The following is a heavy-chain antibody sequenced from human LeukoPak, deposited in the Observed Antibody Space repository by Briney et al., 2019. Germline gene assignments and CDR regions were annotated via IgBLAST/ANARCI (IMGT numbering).Heavy chain of an antibody. CDR3: AREPKPRGYYDSSGYYYNAFDI. Sequence: PGASVKVSCKASGYTFTSYYMHWVRQAPGRGLEWMGIINPSGGSTSYAQKFQGRVTMTRDMSTSTVYMELSSLRSEDTAVYYCAREPKPRGYYDSSGYYYNAFDIWGQGTMVTVSS. CDR1: GYTFTSYY. CDR2: INPSGGST. D-gene: IGHD3-22*01. V-gene: IGHV1-46*01. J-gene: IGHJ3*02.